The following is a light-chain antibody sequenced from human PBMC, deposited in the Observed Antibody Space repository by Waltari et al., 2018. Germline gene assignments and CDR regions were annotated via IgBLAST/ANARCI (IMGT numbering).Light chain of an antibody. J-gene: IGLJ2*01. Sequence: QSALTQPASVSGSPGQSITISCTGTSSDIGGYNFVSWYQQHPGKVPNLIIYEVYNRPPGVSYRFSGSKSGNTASLTISGLQAEDEADYYCSSYTSSSTGIFGGGTKLTVL. V-gene: IGLV2-14*01. CDR1: SSDIGGYNF. CDR3: SSYTSSSTGI. CDR2: EVY.